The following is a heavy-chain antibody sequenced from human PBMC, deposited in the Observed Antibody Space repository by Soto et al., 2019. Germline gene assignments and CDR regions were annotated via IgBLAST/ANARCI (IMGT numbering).Heavy chain of an antibody. D-gene: IGHD3-3*01. CDR1: GGSFSGYY. CDR3: ARGVTIFGVVAHFDY. J-gene: IGHJ4*02. Sequence: SETLSLTCAVYGGSFSGYYWTWIRQPPGTGLEWIGEINHSGSTNYNPSLKSRVTISVDTSKNQFSLKLSSVTAADTAVYYCARGVTIFGVVAHFDYWGQGTLVTVSS. CDR2: INHSGST. V-gene: IGHV4-34*01.